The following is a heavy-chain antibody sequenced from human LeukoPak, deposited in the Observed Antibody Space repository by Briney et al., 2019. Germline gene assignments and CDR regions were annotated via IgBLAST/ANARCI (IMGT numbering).Heavy chain of an antibody. CDR3: ASSARDYDILTGYYPDGYFDY. CDR1: GGSISSSN. V-gene: IGHV3-21*01. CDR2: ISSSSSYI. Sequence: PSGTLSLTCAVSGGSISSSNWWSWVRQPPGKGLEWVSSISSSSSYIYYADSVKGRFTISRDNAKNSLYLQMNSLRAEDTAVYYCASSARDYDILTGYYPDGYFDYWGQGTLVTVSS. D-gene: IGHD3-9*01. J-gene: IGHJ4*02.